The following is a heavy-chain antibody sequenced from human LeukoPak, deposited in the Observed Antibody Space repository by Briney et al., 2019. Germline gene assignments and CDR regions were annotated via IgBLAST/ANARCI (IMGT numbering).Heavy chain of an antibody. V-gene: IGHV3-64*04. Sequence: GGSLRLSCSASGFTFSSCAMHWVRHARGKGLEYVSAISPNGGSTYYADSVKGRFTISRDNSKNTLYLQMNSLRAEDTAVYYCAKNDGGVTGHFDYWGQGTLVTVSS. CDR1: GFTFSSCA. J-gene: IGHJ4*02. D-gene: IGHD3-9*01. CDR3: AKNDGGVTGHFDY. CDR2: ISPNGGST.